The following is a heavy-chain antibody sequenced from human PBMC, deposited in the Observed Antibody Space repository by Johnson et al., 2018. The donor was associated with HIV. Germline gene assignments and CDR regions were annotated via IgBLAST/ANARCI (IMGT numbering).Heavy chain of an antibody. V-gene: IGHV3-23*04. CDR2: ISGSGGST. D-gene: IGHD3-16*01. CDR3: AKDGAGPDAFDI. J-gene: IGHJ3*02. CDR1: GFTFSSYA. Sequence: VQLVESGGVVVQPGGSLRLSCAASGFTFSSYAMSWVRQAPGKGLEWVSAISGSGGSTYYADSVKGRFTISRDNSKNTLYLQMNSLRAEETAVYYCAKDGAGPDAFDIWGQGTMVTVSS.